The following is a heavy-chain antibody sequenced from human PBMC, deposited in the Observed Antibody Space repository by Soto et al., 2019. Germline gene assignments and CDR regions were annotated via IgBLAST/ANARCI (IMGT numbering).Heavy chain of an antibody. CDR2: TSYDGRNK. D-gene: IGHD2-15*01. V-gene: IGHV3-30*18. Sequence: QVQLVESGGGVVQPGRSLRLSCAASGFTFRSYGMHWVRQAPGKGLEWVAVTSYDGRNKYYADSVKGRFTISRDNSKNTLYLQMNSLRPEDPAVYYCVKDHGYCSGGSCYPFDYWGQGTLVTVSS. CDR1: GFTFRSYG. J-gene: IGHJ4*02. CDR3: VKDHGYCSGGSCYPFDY.